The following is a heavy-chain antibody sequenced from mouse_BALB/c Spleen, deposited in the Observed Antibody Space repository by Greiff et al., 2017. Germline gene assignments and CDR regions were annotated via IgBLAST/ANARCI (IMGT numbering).Heavy chain of an antibody. CDR1: GYTFTNYW. D-gene: IGHD1-1*01. CDR3: AREGSSLYYFDY. V-gene: IGHV1-63*02. J-gene: IGHJ2*01. Sequence: VKLVESGAELVRPGTSVKISCKASGYTFTNYWLGWVKQRPGHGLEWIGDIYPGGGYTNYNEKFKGKATLTADTSSSTAYMQLSSLTSEDSAVYFCAREGSSLYYFDYWGQGTTLTVSS. CDR2: IYPGGGYT.